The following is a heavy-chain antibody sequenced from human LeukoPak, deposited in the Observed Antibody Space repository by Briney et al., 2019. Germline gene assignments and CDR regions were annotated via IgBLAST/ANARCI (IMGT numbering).Heavy chain of an antibody. CDR1: GFTFDDYG. CDR3: ARDLASTDV. J-gene: IGHJ6*04. Sequence: PGGSLRLSXAASGFTFDDYGMSWVRQAPGKGLEWVSGINWSGGSTGYADSVQGRFTISRDNAKNSLYLQMNSLRADDTALYYCARDLASTDVWGKGTTVTVPS. D-gene: IGHD3-16*01. V-gene: IGHV3-20*04. CDR2: INWSGGST.